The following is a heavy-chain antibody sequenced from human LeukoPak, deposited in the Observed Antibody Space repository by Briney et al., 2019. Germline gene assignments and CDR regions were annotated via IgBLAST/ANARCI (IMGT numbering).Heavy chain of an antibody. CDR3: ARESATGTTPVDY. J-gene: IGHJ4*02. CDR1: GGSFSGYY. D-gene: IGHD1-1*01. CDR2: INHSGST. V-gene: IGHV4-34*01. Sequence: KSSETLSLTCAVYGGSFSGYYWSWIRQPPGKGLEWIGEINHSGSTNYNPSLKSRVTISVDTSKNQFSLKLSSVTAADTAVYYCARESATGTTPVDYWGQGTPVTVSS.